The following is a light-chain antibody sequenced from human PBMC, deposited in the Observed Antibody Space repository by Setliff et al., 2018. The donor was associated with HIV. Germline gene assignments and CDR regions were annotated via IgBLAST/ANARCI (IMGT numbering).Light chain of an antibody. V-gene: IGLV2-14*01. CDR3: SSYASSSTLPYV. CDR2: DVS. Sequence: QSVLTQPASVSGSPGQSITISCTGTSSDVGGYNYVSWYQQHPGKAPKLMISDVSKRPSGVSSRFSGSKSGNTASLTISGLQTEDEADYYCSSYASSSTLPYVFGTGTKVTVL. CDR1: SSDVGGYNY. J-gene: IGLJ1*01.